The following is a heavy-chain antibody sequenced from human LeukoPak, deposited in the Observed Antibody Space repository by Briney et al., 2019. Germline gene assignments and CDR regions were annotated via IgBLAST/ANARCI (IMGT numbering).Heavy chain of an antibody. J-gene: IGHJ4*02. CDR2: IYSSGST. Sequence: SETLSLTCSVSGASISSGSNYWGWIRQPPGKTLEWIGSIYSSGSTYYNPSLKSRVIIIIDTPKNHFSLTLSSVTAADTAVYYCARDAVGYSYGPDYWGQGTLVTVSS. CDR3: ARDAVGYSYGPDY. D-gene: IGHD5-18*01. CDR1: GASISSGSNY. V-gene: IGHV4-39*07.